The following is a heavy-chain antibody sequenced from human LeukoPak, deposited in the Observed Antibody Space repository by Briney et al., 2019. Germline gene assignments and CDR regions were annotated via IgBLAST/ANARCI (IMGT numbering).Heavy chain of an antibody. D-gene: IGHD6-13*01. CDR2: ISPDGSVK. Sequence: VGSLRHSCTAPGFTFTTYRMSWVCQAPGKRLEWVGEISPDGSVKYYVDSVKGRVTISPDKAKISLDIQMCSVRAYETAVYYCARGGSSRFDQWGQGTLVTVSS. CDR1: GFTFTTYR. V-gene: IGHV3-7*04. CDR3: ARGGSSRFDQ. J-gene: IGHJ4*02.